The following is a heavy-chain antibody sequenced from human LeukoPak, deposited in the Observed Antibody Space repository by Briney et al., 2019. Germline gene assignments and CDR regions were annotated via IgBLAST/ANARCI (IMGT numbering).Heavy chain of an antibody. V-gene: IGHV4-4*07. Sequence: SETLSHTCTVSGGSISSYYWSWIRQPAGKGLEWIGHIYTSGSANYNPSLKSRVTMSVDTSKNHFSLKLSSVTAADTAVYYCARDSQDYDFWSGSGYYGMDVWGQGTTVTVSS. CDR1: GGSISSYY. CDR2: IYTSGSA. CDR3: ARDSQDYDFWSGSGYYGMDV. D-gene: IGHD3-3*01. J-gene: IGHJ6*02.